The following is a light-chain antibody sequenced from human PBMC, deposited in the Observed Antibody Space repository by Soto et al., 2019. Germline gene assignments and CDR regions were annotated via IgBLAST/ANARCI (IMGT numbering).Light chain of an antibody. CDR2: DVS. J-gene: IGLJ1*01. Sequence: QSALTQPASVSGSPGQSITISCTGTSSDVGGYNYVSWYQHNPGKSPKFLIFDVSNRPSGFSIRFSGSKSGNTASLTISGLQPEDEADYSCSSYTTSNTRQIVFGTGTKVTVL. CDR3: SSYTTSNTRQIV. V-gene: IGLV2-14*03. CDR1: SSDVGGYNY.